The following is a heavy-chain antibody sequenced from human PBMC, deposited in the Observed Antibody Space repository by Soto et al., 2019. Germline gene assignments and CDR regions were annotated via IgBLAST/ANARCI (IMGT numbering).Heavy chain of an antibody. D-gene: IGHD2-21*01. CDR3: TNDGGLWWLPS. Sequence: GGSLRLSCAASGFTFGYYWMSWVRQAPGKGLEWLATIKMDASEKKYVDSVKGRFTMSRDNAKNSLYLQMDSLRAEDTAVYYCTNDGGLWWLPSWGQGTLVTVSS. V-gene: IGHV3-7*01. J-gene: IGHJ5*02. CDR1: GFTFGYYW. CDR2: IKMDASEK.